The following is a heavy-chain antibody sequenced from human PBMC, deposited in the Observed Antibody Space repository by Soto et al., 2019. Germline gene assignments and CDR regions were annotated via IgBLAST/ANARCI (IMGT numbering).Heavy chain of an antibody. CDR3: ATYLGGGGGRGY. D-gene: IGHD2-21*01. J-gene: IGHJ4*02. Sequence: QVQLQESGPGLVKPSETLSLTCTVSGGSVTNHHLSWIRQPPGKELEWMGYINYDGSTTYNPSLRSRVTMPLDTSNSQLSLKLSSVTAADTAVYYCATYLGGGGGRGYWGQGTLVTVSS. CDR2: INYDGST. CDR1: GGSVTNHH. V-gene: IGHV4-59*08.